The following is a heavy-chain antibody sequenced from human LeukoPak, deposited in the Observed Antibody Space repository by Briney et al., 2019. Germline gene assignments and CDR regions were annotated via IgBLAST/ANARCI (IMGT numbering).Heavy chain of an antibody. Sequence: SETLSLTCAVYGGSFSGYYWSWIRQPPGKGLEWIGEINHSGSTNYNPSLKSRVTISVDTSKNQFSLKLSSVTAADTAVYYCASSLTAATPLFDYWGQGTLVTVSS. CDR2: INHSGST. D-gene: IGHD2-2*01. V-gene: IGHV4-34*01. J-gene: IGHJ4*02. CDR3: ASSLTAATPLFDY. CDR1: GGSFSGYY.